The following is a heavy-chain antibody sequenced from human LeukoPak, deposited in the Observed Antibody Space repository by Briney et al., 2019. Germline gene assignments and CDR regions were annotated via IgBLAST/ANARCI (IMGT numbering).Heavy chain of an antibody. CDR2: IKQDGSEK. CDR1: GFTFSSYW. J-gene: IGHJ6*03. CDR3: ASSTTYYYYMDV. V-gene: IGHV3-7*01. Sequence: GGSLTLSCAASGFTFSSYWMSWVRQAPGKGLEWVANIKQDGSEKYYVDSVKGRFTISRDNAKNSLYLQMNSLRAEDTAVYYCASSTTYYYYMDVWGKGTTVTVSS. D-gene: IGHD2-2*01.